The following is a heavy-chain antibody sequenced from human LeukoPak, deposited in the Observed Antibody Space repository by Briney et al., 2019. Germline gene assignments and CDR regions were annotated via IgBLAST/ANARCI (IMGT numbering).Heavy chain of an antibody. CDR2: IYNSGST. CDR1: GYSISSGYY. Sequence: SETLSLTCAVSGYSISSGYYWGWIRQPPGKGLEWIGSIYNSGSTFYNPSLKSRVTMSVDTYKNQFSLKLSSVTAADTAVYYCARDMAVTTFDHWGQGTLVTVSS. CDR3: ARDMAVTTFDH. D-gene: IGHD4-11*01. V-gene: IGHV4-38-2*02. J-gene: IGHJ4*02.